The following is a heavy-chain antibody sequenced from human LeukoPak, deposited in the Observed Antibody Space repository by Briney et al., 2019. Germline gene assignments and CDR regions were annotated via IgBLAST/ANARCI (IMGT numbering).Heavy chain of an antibody. J-gene: IGHJ4*02. Sequence: TSETLSLTCTASGASISSYYWSWIQQPPGKGLEWIGDIYYSGSIKYNPSLKSRVTMSVDTSKNQFSLKLSSVTAADTAIYYCARENPSGYYNRPIDYWGQGTLVTVSS. CDR2: IYYSGSI. CDR1: GASISSYY. CDR3: ARENPSGYYNRPIDY. D-gene: IGHD3-22*01. V-gene: IGHV4-59*01.